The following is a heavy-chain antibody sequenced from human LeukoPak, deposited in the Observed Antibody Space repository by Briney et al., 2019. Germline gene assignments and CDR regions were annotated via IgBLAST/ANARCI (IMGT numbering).Heavy chain of an antibody. D-gene: IGHD3-9*01. CDR3: ARGYFDWLYYFDY. J-gene: IGHJ4*02. CDR2: TYYRSKWYN. Sequence: XXXWNWIRQSXXXGLXWLGRTYYRSKWYNDYAVSVKSRITINPDTSKNQFSLQLNSVTPEDTAVYYCARGYFDWLYYFDYWGQGTLVTVSS. CDR1: XXX. V-gene: IGHV6-1*01.